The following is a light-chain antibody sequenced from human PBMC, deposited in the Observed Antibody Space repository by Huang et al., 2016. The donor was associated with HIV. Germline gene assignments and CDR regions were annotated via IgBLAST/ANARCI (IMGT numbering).Light chain of an antibody. V-gene: IGKV1-27*01. Sequence: DIQMTQSPPSLSASLGDRVTITCRASQGINNYLAWYQQKPVKVPELLIYAASTLQPGVTSRFSGSGSGTDFPLTISSLQPDDTATYYCQEYHSDPFTFGPGTKVDIK. CDR1: QGINNY. CDR2: AAS. J-gene: IGKJ3*01. CDR3: QEYHSDPFT.